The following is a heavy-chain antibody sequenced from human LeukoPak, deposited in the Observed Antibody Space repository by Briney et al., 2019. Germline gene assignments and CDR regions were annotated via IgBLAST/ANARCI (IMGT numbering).Heavy chain of an antibody. V-gene: IGHV4-4*07. Sequence: PSETLSLTCTVSGGSISSYYWSWIRQPAGKGLEWIGRIYTSGSTNYNPSLKSRVTMSVDTSKNQFSLKLSSVTAADTAVYYCARDLLWFGELLSLNWFDPWGQGTLVTVSS. CDR3: ARDLLWFGELLSLNWFDP. J-gene: IGHJ5*02. D-gene: IGHD3-10*01. CDR2: IYTSGST. CDR1: GGSISSYY.